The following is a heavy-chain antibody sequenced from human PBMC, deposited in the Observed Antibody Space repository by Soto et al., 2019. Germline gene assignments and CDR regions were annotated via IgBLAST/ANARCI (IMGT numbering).Heavy chain of an antibody. J-gene: IGHJ4*02. CDR2: ISHDGSDK. CDR1: GFTFRNYG. V-gene: IGHV3-30*18. CDR3: AKENQHLVHDY. Sequence: QVQLVESGGGVVRPGRSLRLTCAASGFTFRNYGMHWVRQAPGQGLEWVAVISHDGSDKYYADSMKGRFIISRDNSENTLFLNMNSLKPEETAVYYCAKENQHLVHDYWGQGTLVTVSS. D-gene: IGHD6-13*01.